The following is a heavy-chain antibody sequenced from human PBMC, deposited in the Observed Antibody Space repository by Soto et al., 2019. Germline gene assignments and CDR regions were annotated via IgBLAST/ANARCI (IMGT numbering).Heavy chain of an antibody. CDR2: INPNSGGT. CDR3: ARWGDHDYVWGSSNWFDP. J-gene: IGHJ5*02. Sequence: ASVKVSCKASGYTFTGYYMHWVRQAPGQGLGWMGWINPNSGGTNYAQKFQGRVTMTRDTSISTAYMELSRLRSDDTAVYYCARWGDHDYVWGSSNWFDPWGQGTLVTVSS. D-gene: IGHD3-16*01. CDR1: GYTFTGYY. V-gene: IGHV1-2*02.